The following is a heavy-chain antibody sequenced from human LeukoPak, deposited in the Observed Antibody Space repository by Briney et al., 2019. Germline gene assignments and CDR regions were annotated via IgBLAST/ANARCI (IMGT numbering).Heavy chain of an antibody. CDR3: ASTDKGGTGTY. Sequence: PSETLSLTCTVSGDSITTYYWSWIRQPPGKGLEWIGYIYHSEITNYNPSLKSRVTISVDTSKNQFSLKLSSVTAADTAVYYCASTDKGGTGTYWGQGTLVTVSS. CDR1: GDSITTYY. J-gene: IGHJ4*02. D-gene: IGHD1-1*01. V-gene: IGHV4-59*01. CDR2: IYHSEIT.